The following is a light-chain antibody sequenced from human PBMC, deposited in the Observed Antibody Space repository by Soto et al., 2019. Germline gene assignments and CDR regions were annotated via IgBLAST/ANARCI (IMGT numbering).Light chain of an antibody. CDR3: CSYAGSYSFV. J-gene: IGLJ1*01. V-gene: IGLV2-11*01. CDR2: DVS. CDR1: SSDVGEYNY. Sequence: QSALTQPRSVSGSPGQSVTISCTGTSSDVGEYNYVSWYQQHPGKAPKLMIYDVSRRPSGVPDRFSGSKSGNTASLTISGLQAEDEADYFCCSYAGSYSFVFGTGTKLTVL.